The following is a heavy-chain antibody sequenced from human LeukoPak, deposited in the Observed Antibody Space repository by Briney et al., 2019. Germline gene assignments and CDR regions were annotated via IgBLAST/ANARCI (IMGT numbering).Heavy chain of an antibody. CDR3: ARDYATGGYYSDY. V-gene: IGHV1-2*02. Sequence: ASVKVSCKASGYTLTGYYMHWVRQAPGLGLEWMGWINPNSGGANYAQKFQGRVTMTRDTSISTAYMEVSRLTSDDTAVYYCARDYATGGYYSDYWGQGTLVTVS. D-gene: IGHD3-22*01. CDR2: INPNSGGA. CDR1: GYTLTGYY. J-gene: IGHJ4*02.